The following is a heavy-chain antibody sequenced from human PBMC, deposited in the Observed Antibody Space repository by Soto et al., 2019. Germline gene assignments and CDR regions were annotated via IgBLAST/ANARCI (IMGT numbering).Heavy chain of an antibody. CDR2: VYYTGTT. CDR3: ARDFAGRGPFDP. CDR1: NVSIKSSY. V-gene: IGHV4-59*01. D-gene: IGHD1-26*01. Sequence: QVLLQESGPGLVKPSETLSLTCSVSNVSIKSSYWNWIRQPPGKGLEWIGFVYYTGTTKYNPSLKSRVTISVDTSKNEFSLKLTSVTTADTAFYFCARDFAGRGPFDPWGQGTLVTVSS. J-gene: IGHJ5*01.